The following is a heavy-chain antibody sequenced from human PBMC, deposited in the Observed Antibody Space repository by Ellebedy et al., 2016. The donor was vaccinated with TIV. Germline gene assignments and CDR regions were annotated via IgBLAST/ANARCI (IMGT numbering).Heavy chain of an antibody. V-gene: IGHV1-24*01. CDR2: FDPEDGET. CDR3: ASGRGVAVAGNLVFGY. D-gene: IGHD6-19*01. J-gene: IGHJ4*02. CDR1: GYTLTELS. Sequence: AASVKVSCKVSGYTLTELSMHWVRQAPGKGLEWMGGFDPEDGETIYAQKFQGRVTMTEDTSTDTAYMELSSLRSEDTAVYYCASGRGVAVAGNLVFGYWGQGTLVTVSS.